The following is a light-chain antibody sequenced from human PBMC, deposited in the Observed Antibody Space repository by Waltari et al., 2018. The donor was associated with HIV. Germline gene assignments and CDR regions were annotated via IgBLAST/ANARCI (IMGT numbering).Light chain of an antibody. CDR2: DVS. J-gene: IGLJ1*01. CDR1: SSDVGAYNF. CDR3: CSYAGTYTYV. Sequence: QSALTQPRSVSGSPGQSVTISCTGTSSDVGAYNFVSWYQQHPGKAPKLMISDVSKWPSGVPDRFSGSKSGNTASLTISGLQAEDEADYYCCSYAGTYTYVFGTGTKVTVL. V-gene: IGLV2-11*01.